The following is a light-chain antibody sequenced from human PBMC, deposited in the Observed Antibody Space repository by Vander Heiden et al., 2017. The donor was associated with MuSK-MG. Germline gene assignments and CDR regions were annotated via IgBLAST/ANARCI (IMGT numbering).Light chain of an antibody. CDR1: QSLLHSNGYNY. CDR2: LGS. Sequence: DIVMTQSPLSLPVTPGEPASISCRSSQSLLHSNGYNYLDWYLQKPGQSPQLLIYLGSNRASGVPDRFSGSGSGTDFTLKISRVEAEDVGVYYCRQALQTRHLFGHGTKVDIK. CDR3: RQALQTRHL. J-gene: IGKJ3*01. V-gene: IGKV2-28*01.